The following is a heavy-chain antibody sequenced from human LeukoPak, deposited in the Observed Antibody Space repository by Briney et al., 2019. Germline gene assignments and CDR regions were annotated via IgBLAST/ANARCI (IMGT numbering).Heavy chain of an antibody. D-gene: IGHD5-18*01. J-gene: IGHJ4*02. CDR1: GFIFSSYS. CDR3: ARRQDTDMVFLDY. Sequence: PGGSPRLSCAASGFIFSSYSMNWVRQAPGKGLEWVSSISISSSYIYYADSVKGRSTISRDNAKNSLYLQMNSLRAEDTAVYYCARRQDTDMVFLDYWGQATLVTVSS. CDR2: ISISSSYI. V-gene: IGHV3-21*01.